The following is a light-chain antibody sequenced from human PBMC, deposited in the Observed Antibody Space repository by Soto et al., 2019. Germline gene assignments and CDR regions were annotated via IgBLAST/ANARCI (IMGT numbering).Light chain of an antibody. CDR2: NNN. V-gene: IGLV1-44*01. CDR1: SSNIGRNS. CDR3: ASWDDNLNGPLL. J-gene: IGLJ2*01. Sequence: QSALTQPPSASGTPGQRVTISCSGGSSNIGRNSVSWYQQVPGTAPKLIIVNNNERPSGIPGRFSGSKSGASASLAIVGLKSEDEADYFCASWDDNLNGPLLFGGGTKLTVL.